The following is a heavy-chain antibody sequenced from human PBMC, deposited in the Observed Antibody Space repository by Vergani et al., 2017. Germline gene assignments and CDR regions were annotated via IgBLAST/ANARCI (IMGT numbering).Heavy chain of an antibody. CDR1: GDSISSSSYY. CDR2: IYYSGNT. V-gene: IGHV4-39*01. J-gene: IGHJ4*02. CDR3: ARTESFILRYFHWAL. Sequence: QLQLQESGPGLVKPSETLSLTCTVSGDSISSSSYYWGWIRQPPGKGLEWIGSIYYSGNTYYNPSLKSRVTISVDTSKNQFSLEVTSVTAADTAIYFCARTESFILRYFHWALWGQGTLVTVSS. D-gene: IGHD3-9*01.